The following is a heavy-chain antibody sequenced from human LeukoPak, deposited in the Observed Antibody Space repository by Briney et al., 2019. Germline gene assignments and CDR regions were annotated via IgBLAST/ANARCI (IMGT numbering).Heavy chain of an antibody. CDR1: GGAIISDNFY. CDR2: INYSGTT. V-gene: IGHV4-39*01. J-gene: IGHJ4*02. CDR3: GRLFDS. Sequence: KPSETLSLTCTVSGGAIISDNFYWGWVRQPPGKGLEWVGSINYSGTTYYNPSLRSRPSISVDTSRTQFFLRLNSVTAADTAVYYCGRLFDSWGQGILVTVSS.